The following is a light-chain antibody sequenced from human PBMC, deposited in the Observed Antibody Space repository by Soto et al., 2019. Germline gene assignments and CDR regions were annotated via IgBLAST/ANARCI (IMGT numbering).Light chain of an antibody. J-gene: IGKJ2*01. Sequence: IVMTQSPDSLAVSLGERATINCTSSQSLLFTSNNNTYLAWYRQKPGQPPQLLIYWASTRECGVPDRFSGSGSGTDFTLTISSLQSEDAAIFYCQQYFNTPYPFVQGTKLEIK. CDR1: QSLLFTSNNNTY. V-gene: IGKV4-1*01. CDR3: QQYFNTPYP. CDR2: WAS.